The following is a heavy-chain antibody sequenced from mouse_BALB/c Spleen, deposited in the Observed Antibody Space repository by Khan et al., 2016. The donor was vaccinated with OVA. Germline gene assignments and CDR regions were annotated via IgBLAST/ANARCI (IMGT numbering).Heavy chain of an antibody. CDR1: GYSFTTYY. Sequence: VQLQQSGPELMKPGASVNISCKASGYSFTTYYIHWVKQSRGKSLEWMGYVDPCNTGTDYNQKFKGQATLTVDKSSKTAYMHLSGMKDEESAVYYCARGTFDYWGQGTLVTVSA. D-gene: IGHD3-3*01. J-gene: IGHJ3*01. CDR2: VDPCNTGT. CDR3: ARGTFDY. V-gene: IGHV1S135*01.